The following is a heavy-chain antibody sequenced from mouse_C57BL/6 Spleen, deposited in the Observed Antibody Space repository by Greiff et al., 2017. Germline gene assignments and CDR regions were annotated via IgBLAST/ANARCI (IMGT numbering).Heavy chain of an antibody. CDR1: GYTFTDYY. D-gene: IGHD2-1*01. CDR3: FYGNLFAY. CDR2: INPYNGGT. J-gene: IGHJ3*01. V-gene: IGHV1-19*01. Sequence: VQLQQSGPVLVKPGASVKMSCKASGYTFTDYYMNWVQQSHGKSLEWIGDINPYNGGTSYNQKFKGKATLTVDTSSSTAYMELNSLTSEDSAVYYCFYGNLFAYWGQGTLVTVSA.